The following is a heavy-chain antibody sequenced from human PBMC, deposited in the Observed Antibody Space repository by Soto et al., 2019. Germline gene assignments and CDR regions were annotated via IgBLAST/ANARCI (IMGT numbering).Heavy chain of an antibody. Sequence: SVLFSCHASGGTFSSYAIVWVRQAPGQGLEWMGGIIPIFGTANYAQKFQGRVTITADESTSTAYMELSSLRSEDTAVYYCARSDRILEWLLNGMDFWGQGTT. CDR1: GGTFSSYA. CDR2: IIPIFGTA. J-gene: IGHJ6*02. D-gene: IGHD3-3*01. V-gene: IGHV1-69*01. CDR3: ARSDRILEWLLNGMDF.